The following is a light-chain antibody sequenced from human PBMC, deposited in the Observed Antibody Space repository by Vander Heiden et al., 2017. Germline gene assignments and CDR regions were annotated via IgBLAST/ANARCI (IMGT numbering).Light chain of an antibody. V-gene: IGKV3-20*01. CDR2: GAS. CDR1: QSVSSTY. Sequence: EIVLTQSPGTLSLSQGERATLSCRASQSVSSTYLAWYQQKPGQAPSLLIYGASSRATGVPDRFSGRGSGTDFTLTISRLEPEDFAVYYCQQYGSSPYTFGQGTKLEIK. J-gene: IGKJ2*01. CDR3: QQYGSSPYT.